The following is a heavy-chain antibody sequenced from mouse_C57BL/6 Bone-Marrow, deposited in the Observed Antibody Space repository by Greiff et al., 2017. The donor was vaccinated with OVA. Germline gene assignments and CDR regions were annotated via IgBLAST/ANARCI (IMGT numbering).Heavy chain of an antibody. V-gene: IGHV14-4*01. Sequence: EVKLMESGAELVRPGASVKLSCTASGFNIKDDYMHWVKQRPEQGLEWIGWIDPENGDTEYASKFQGKATITADTSSNTAYLQLSSLTSEDTAVYYCTLYYYGSSPLYWYFDVWGTGTTVTVSS. D-gene: IGHD1-1*01. CDR3: TLYYYGSSPLYWYFDV. CDR1: GFNIKDDY. J-gene: IGHJ1*03. CDR2: IDPENGDT.